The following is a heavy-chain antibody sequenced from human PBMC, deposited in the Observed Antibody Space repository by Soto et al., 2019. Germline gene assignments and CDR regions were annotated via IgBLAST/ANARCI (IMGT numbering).Heavy chain of an antibody. J-gene: IGHJ6*02. CDR3: ARDGVGGVAGSHFYGMDV. D-gene: IGHD2-15*01. CDR1: GFTVSSSY. CDR2: IYSDGST. Sequence: GGSLRLSCAASGFTVSSSYMNWVRQAPGKGLERVSVIYSDGSTYYADSVKGRFIISRDNYKNTLYLQMNSLRAEDTAVYYCARDGVGGVAGSHFYGMDVWGQGTTVTVSS. V-gene: IGHV3-53*01.